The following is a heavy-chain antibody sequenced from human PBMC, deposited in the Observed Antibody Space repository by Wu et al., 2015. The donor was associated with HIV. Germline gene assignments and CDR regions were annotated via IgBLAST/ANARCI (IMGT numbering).Heavy chain of an antibody. CDR1: GDTFSNFA. CDR3: ARGPGALYCGGDCYNNWFDP. D-gene: IGHD2-21*01. CDR2: IIPTFGSA. V-gene: IGHV1-69*12. Sequence: QVHLVQSGAEVKKPGSSVKVSCKASGDTFSNFAISWVRQAPGQGLEWMGGIIPTFGSANYAQKFQGRVTITADESRRTAYMELSSLRSEDTAVYYCARGPGALYCGGDCYNNWFDPGAREPWSPSPQ. J-gene: IGHJ5*02.